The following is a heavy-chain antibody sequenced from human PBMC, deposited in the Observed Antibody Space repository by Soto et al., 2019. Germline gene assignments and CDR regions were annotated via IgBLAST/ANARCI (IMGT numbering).Heavy chain of an antibody. CDR1: GYTFTNYA. V-gene: IGHV1-3*01. J-gene: IGHJ4*02. CDR2: INAGNGNT. Sequence: ASVKVSCKASGYTFTNYAMHWVRQAPGQRLEWMGWINAGNGNTKYSQKFQGRVTITRDTSASTAYMELSSLRSEDTAVYYCASSFTVQAAIAYWGQGTLVTVSS. CDR3: ASSFTVQAAIAY. D-gene: IGHD2-2*02.